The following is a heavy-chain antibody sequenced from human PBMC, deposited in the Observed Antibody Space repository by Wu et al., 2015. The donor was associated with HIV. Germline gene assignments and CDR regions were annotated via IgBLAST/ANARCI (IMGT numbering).Heavy chain of an antibody. CDR2: IIPIFGTA. CDR3: ARGTWGAATPQYNWFDP. CDR1: GGTFSSYA. Sequence: QVQLVQSGAEVKKPGSSVKVSCKASGGTFSSYAISWVRQAPGQGLEWMGGIIPIFGTANYAQKFQGRVTITTDESTSTAYMELSSLRSEDTAVYYCARGTWGAATPQYNWFDPWGQGTLVTVSS. V-gene: IGHV1-69*05. J-gene: IGHJ5*02. D-gene: IGHD6-13*01.